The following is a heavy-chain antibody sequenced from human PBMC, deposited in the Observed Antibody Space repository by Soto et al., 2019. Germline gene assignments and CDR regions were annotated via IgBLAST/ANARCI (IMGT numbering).Heavy chain of an antibody. J-gene: IGHJ4*02. CDR1: GGSISSGGYY. CDR3: ARHYGDYAPFDY. CDR2: IYYSGST. Sequence: SETLSLTCTVSGGSISSGGYYWSWIRQHPGKGLEWIGYIYYSGSTYYNPSLKSRVTISVDTSKNQFSLKLSSVTAADTAVYYCARHYGDYAPFDYWGQGTLVTVSS. V-gene: IGHV4-31*03. D-gene: IGHD4-17*01.